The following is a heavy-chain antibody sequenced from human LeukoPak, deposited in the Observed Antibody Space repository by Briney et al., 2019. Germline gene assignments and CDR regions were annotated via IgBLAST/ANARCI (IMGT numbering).Heavy chain of an antibody. Sequence: SETLSLTCTVSGGSISSSSHYWGWIRQPPGKGLEWIGSIYYSGSTYYSPSLSSRVTISVDTSKNQFSLKLNSATAADTAMYYCARRTQWLVDYWGQGTLVTVSS. V-gene: IGHV4-39*01. D-gene: IGHD6-19*01. CDR1: GGSISSSSHY. CDR3: ARRTQWLVDY. CDR2: IYYSGST. J-gene: IGHJ4*02.